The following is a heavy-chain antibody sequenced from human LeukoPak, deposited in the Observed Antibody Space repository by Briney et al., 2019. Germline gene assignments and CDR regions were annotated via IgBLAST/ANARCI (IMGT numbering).Heavy chain of an antibody. CDR2: INHSGST. J-gene: IGHJ4*02. Sequence: PSETLSLTCAVYGGSFSGYYWSWIRQPPGKGLERIGEINHSGSTNYNPSLKSRVTISVDTSKNQFSLKLSSVTAADTAVYYCARLQSKKYYFDYWGQGTLVTVSS. CDR3: ARLQSKKYYFDY. CDR1: GGSFSGYY. V-gene: IGHV4-34*01.